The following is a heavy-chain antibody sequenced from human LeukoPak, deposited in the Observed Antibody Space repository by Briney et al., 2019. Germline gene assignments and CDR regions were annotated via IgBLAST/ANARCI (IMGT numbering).Heavy chain of an antibody. V-gene: IGHV4-39*01. J-gene: IGHJ4*02. CDR2: IYDSGIT. D-gene: IGHD2-21*02. Sequence: SETLSLTCTVSGGSLSSSSYYWGWLRQPPGTGLEWIGNIYDSGITYYNPSLKSRVTISVDTSKNQFSLKLTSVTPADTAVYYCARRAVVVTATRPSTFDYWGQGTLVTVSS. CDR3: ARRAVVVTATRPSTFDY. CDR1: GGSLSSSSYY.